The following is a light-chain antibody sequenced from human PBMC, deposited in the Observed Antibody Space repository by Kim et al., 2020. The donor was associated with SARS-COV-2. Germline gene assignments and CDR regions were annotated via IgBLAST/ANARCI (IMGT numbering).Light chain of an antibody. CDR2: DAS. Sequence: LSPGDRATLSCRASQSVTKYLAWYQHKPGQTPRLLIYDASNRAAGIPARFSGSGSGTDFTLTISSLEPEDFAVYYCQQRSHWPRTFGQGTKVDIK. CDR1: QSVTKY. V-gene: IGKV3-11*01. J-gene: IGKJ1*01. CDR3: QQRSHWPRT.